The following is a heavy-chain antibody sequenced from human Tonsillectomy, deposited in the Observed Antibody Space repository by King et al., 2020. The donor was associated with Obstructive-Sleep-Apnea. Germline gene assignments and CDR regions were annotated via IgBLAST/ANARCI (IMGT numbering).Heavy chain of an antibody. CDR1: GFIFSNYG. V-gene: IGHV3-30*02. D-gene: IGHD6-25*01. CDR3: GKSVGDVYSSACPDN. Sequence: QLVQSGGGVVQTGGSLRLSCTASGFIFSNYGMHWVRQAPGKGLEWGAFIRYDGTNRYDADSVKGRFTISRDNSKNTLYLQMSSLRAEDTAIYSCGKSVGDVYSSACPDNWGQGNLVSVSS. J-gene: IGHJ4*02. CDR2: IRYDGTNR.